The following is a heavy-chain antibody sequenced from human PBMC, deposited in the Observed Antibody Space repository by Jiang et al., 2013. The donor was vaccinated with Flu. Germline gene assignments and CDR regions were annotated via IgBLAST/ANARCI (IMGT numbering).Heavy chain of an antibody. J-gene: IGHJ4*02. D-gene: IGHD3-10*01. CDR1: GDSIRNYY. Sequence: KPSETLSLTCSVSGDSIRNYYWNWVRQPPGKELEWIGYVYHTGNTNYNPSLKSRLSMSVDTSKNQISLKLTSVTAADTAVYYCARGHYGSGSYYVSSFDYWGQGTLVTVSS. CDR2: VYHTGNT. CDR3: ARGHYGSGSYYVSSFDY. V-gene: IGHV4-59*01.